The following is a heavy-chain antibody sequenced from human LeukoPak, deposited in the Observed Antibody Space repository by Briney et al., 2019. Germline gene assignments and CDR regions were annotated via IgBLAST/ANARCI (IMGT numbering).Heavy chain of an antibody. V-gene: IGHV1-69*01. CDR2: IIPIFGTA. D-gene: IGHD4/OR15-4a*01. Sequence: SVKVSCKASGFTFSSYAMSWVRQAPGQGLEWVGGIIPIFGTANYAQKLQGRFTITADESTSTAYMELSSLRSEDTAVYYCARVHGGLWGDDTRFDYWGQGTLVTVSS. J-gene: IGHJ4*02. CDR1: GFTFSSYA. CDR3: ARVHGGLWGDDTRFDY.